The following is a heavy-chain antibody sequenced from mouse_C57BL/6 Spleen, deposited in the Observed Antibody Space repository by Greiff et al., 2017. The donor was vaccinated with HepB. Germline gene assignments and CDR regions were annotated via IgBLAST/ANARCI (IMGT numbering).Heavy chain of an antibody. V-gene: IGHV1-22*01. CDR2: INPNNGGT. J-gene: IGHJ2*01. CDR1: GYTFTDYN. D-gene: IGHD1-1*01. CDR3: YGSSRYYFDY. Sequence: VQLKESGPELVKPGASVKMFCKASGYTFTDYNMHWVKQSHGKSLEWIGYINPNNGGTSYNQKFKGKATVTVNKSSSTAYMELRSLTSEDSAVYYCYGSSRYYFDYWGQGTTLTVSS.